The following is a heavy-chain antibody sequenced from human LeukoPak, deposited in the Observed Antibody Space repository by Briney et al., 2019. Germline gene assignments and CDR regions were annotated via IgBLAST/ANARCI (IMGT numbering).Heavy chain of an antibody. Sequence: ASVKVSCKASGGTFSSYAISWVRQAPGQGLEWMGGIIPIFGTANYAQKFQGRVTITADESTSTAYMELSSLRSEGTAVYYCAANDNSDAFDIWGQGTMVTVSS. CDR2: IIPIFGTA. V-gene: IGHV1-69*01. CDR3: AANDNSDAFDI. CDR1: GGTFSSYA. D-gene: IGHD3-9*01. J-gene: IGHJ3*02.